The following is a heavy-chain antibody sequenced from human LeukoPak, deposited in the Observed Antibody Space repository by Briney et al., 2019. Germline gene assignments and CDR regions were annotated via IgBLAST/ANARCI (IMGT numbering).Heavy chain of an antibody. CDR2: IYTSGST. CDR1: GGSISSYY. Sequence: SETLSLTCTVSGGSISSYYWSWIRQPAGKGLEWIGRIYTSGSTKYNPSLKSRVTMSVDTSKNQFSLKLSSVTAADTAVYYCARGVAPRITMVRGFGLVYMDVWGKGTTVTVSS. J-gene: IGHJ6*03. CDR3: ARGVAPRITMVRGFGLVYMDV. V-gene: IGHV4-4*07. D-gene: IGHD3-10*01.